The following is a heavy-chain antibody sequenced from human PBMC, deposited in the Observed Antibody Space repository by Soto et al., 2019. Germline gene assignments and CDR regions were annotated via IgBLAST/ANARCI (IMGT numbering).Heavy chain of an antibody. Sequence: QVQLVQSGAEVKKPGASVKVSCKASGYTFTSYGISWVRQAPGQGLEWMGWISAYNGNTNYAQKPQGRVTMTTDTSTSTAYMELRSLRSDDTAVYYCARVIDFWSGYYTGIPFDYWGQGTLVTVSS. D-gene: IGHD3-3*01. V-gene: IGHV1-18*04. CDR2: ISAYNGNT. CDR3: ARVIDFWSGYYTGIPFDY. CDR1: GYTFTSYG. J-gene: IGHJ4*02.